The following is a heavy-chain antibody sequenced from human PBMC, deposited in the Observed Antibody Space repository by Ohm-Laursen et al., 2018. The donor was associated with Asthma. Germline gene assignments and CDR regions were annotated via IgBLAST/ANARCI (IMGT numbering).Heavy chain of an antibody. CDR2: IYYSGST. V-gene: IGHV4-39*01. CDR3: ASESLAYCGGDCYSGDKLDY. J-gene: IGHJ4*02. Sequence: TLSLTCIVSGGSISSSSYYWGWIRQPPGKGLEWIGSIYYSGSTYYNPSLKSRVTISVDTSKNQFSLKLSSVTAADTAVYYCASESLAYCGGDCYSGDKLDYWGQGTLVTVSS. CDR1: GGSISSSSYY. D-gene: IGHD2-21*02.